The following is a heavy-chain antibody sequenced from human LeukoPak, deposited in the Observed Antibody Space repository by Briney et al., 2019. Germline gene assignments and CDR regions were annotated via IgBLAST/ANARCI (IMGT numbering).Heavy chain of an antibody. CDR3: ARRVAGFMAD. V-gene: IGHV3-48*03. CDR1: GFTFSSYE. CDR2: ITSSGSTT. J-gene: IGHJ4*02. D-gene: IGHD6-19*01. Sequence: GGSLRLSCAASGFTFSSYEMKWVRQAPGKGLEWVSYITSSGSTTYYADSVKGRFTISRDNTKSTVYLQMNSLRAEDTAVYYCARRVAGFMADWGQGTLVTVSS.